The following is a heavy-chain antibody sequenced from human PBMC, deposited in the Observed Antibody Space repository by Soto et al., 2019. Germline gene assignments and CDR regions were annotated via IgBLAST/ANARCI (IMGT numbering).Heavy chain of an antibody. J-gene: IGHJ4*02. CDR2: INTLSSAI. CDR1: GFTFSDYY. Sequence: GSRRLSCAGSGFTFSDYYMTWIRQAPGKGLEWVSYINTLSSAIYYADSVKGRFTISRDNAKNSLYLQMNSLRAEDTAVYYCARRLQWQLRPLDSWGRGTLVTVS. D-gene: IGHD6-19*01. V-gene: IGHV3-11*01. CDR3: ARRLQWQLRPLDS.